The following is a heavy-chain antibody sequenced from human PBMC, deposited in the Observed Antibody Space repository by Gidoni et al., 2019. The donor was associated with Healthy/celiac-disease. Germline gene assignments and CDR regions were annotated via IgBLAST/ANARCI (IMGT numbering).Heavy chain of an antibody. CDR1: GFTFGSYS. J-gene: IGHJ4*02. D-gene: IGHD3-22*01. V-gene: IGHV3-21*01. Sequence: EVQLVESGGGLVKPGGSLRLSCAASGFTFGSYSMNWVRQAPGKGLEWVSSISSSSSYIYYADSVKGRFTISRDNAKNSLYLQMNSLRAEDTAVYYCARDLGWYYDSSGPIPLDYWGQETLVTVSS. CDR2: ISSSSSYI. CDR3: ARDLGWYYDSSGPIPLDY.